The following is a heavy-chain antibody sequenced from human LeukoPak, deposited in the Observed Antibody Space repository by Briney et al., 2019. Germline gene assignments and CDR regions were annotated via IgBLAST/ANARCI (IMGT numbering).Heavy chain of an antibody. CDR1: GFTFSSYA. V-gene: IGHV3-30*04. D-gene: IGHD6-19*01. Sequence: GRSLRLSCAASGFTFSSYAMHWVRQAPGKGLEWVAVISYDGSNKYYADSVKGRFTISRDNSKNTLYLQMNSLRAEDTAVYYCARDRLAVAAHRHYYYYYMDVWGKGTTVTVSS. CDR3: ARDRLAVAAHRHYYYYYMDV. CDR2: ISYDGSNK. J-gene: IGHJ6*03.